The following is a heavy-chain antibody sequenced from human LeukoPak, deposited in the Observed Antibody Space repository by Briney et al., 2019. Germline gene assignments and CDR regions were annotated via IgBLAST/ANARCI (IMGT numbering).Heavy chain of an antibody. J-gene: IGHJ3*02. CDR3: ARRHGGNSLGPYDAFDI. Sequence: GESLKISCKGSGYRFTSYWIGWVRQMPGKGLEWMGIIYPGDSETRYSPSFQGQVTISADKSISAAYLQWSSLKASDTAMYYCARRHGGNSLGPYDAFDIWGQGTMFTVSS. V-gene: IGHV5-51*01. D-gene: IGHD4-23*01. CDR2: IYPGDSET. CDR1: GYRFTSYW.